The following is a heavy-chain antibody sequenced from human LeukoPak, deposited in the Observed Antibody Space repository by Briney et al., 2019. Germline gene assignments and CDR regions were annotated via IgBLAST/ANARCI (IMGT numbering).Heavy chain of an antibody. J-gene: IGHJ5*02. CDR2: INHSGST. Sequence: SETLSLTCAVYGVSFSGYYWSWIRQPPGKGLEWIGEINHSGSTNYNPSLKSRVTISVDTSKNQFSLKLSSVTAADTAVYYCARRKGYVGWFDPWGQGTLVTVSS. V-gene: IGHV4-34*01. D-gene: IGHD1-1*01. CDR1: GVSFSGYY. CDR3: ARRKGYVGWFDP.